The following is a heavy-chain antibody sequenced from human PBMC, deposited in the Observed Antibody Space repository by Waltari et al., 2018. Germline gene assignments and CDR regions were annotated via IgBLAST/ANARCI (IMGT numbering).Heavy chain of an antibody. D-gene: IGHD6-13*01. J-gene: IGHJ4*02. CDR1: GGSISSRSYY. CDR2: IYYSGST. CDR3: ARDRIAAAGTEFDY. V-gene: IGHV4-39*07. Sequence: QLQLQESGPGLVKPSETLSLTCTVSGGSISSRSYYWGWIRQPPGKGLEWIGSIYYSGSTYSNPSRKSRVTISVDTSKNQFSLKLSSVTAADTAVYYCARDRIAAAGTEFDYWGQGTLVTVSS.